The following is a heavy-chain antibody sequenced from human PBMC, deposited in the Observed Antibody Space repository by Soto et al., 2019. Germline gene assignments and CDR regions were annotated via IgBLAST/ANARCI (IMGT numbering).Heavy chain of an antibody. Sequence: QVQLVQSGAEVKKPGSSMKVSCKASGGTFNSYDINWVRQAPGQGLEWMGGIIPIVETPKYAQKFQGRVTITADEATNTVYMELSSLRSEDTAMYYCARRSRPNYYDTSGFFKDNWFDPWGQGTVVTVSA. CDR2: IIPIVETP. D-gene: IGHD3-22*01. J-gene: IGHJ5*02. CDR3: ARRSRPNYYDTSGFFKDNWFDP. V-gene: IGHV1-69*01. CDR1: GGTFNSYD.